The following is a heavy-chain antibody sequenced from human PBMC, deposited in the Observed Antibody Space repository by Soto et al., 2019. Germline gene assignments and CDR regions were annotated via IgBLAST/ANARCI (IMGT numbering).Heavy chain of an antibody. CDR3: ARDPRCSSTSCYGDV. J-gene: IGHJ6*02. Sequence: ASVKVSCKASGYTFTSYGISWVRQAPGQGLEWMGWISAYNGNTNYAQKLQGRVTMTTDTSTSTAYMELRSLRSDDTAVYYCARDPRCSSTSCYGDVWGQGTTVTVSS. CDR2: ISAYNGNT. CDR1: GYTFTSYG. V-gene: IGHV1-18*01. D-gene: IGHD2-2*01.